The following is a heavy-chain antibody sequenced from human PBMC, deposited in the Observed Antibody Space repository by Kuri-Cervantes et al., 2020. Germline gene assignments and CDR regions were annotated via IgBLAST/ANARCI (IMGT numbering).Heavy chain of an antibody. CDR1: GGSISSYY. D-gene: IGHD3-22*01. CDR3: ARARYYYDSSGYYYYYGMDV. V-gene: IGHV4-59*01. Sequence: SETLSLTCTVSGGSISSYYWSWIRQPPGKGLEWTGYIYYSGSTNYNPSLKSRVTISVDTSKNQFSLKLSSVTAADTAVYYCARARYYYDSSGYYYYYGMDVWGQGTTVTVSS. J-gene: IGHJ6*02. CDR2: IYYSGST.